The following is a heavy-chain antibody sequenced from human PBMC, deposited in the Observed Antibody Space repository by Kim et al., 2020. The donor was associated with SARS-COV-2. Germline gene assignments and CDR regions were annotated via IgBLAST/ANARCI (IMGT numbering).Heavy chain of an antibody. D-gene: IGHD3-9*01. Sequence: SETLSLTCTVSGGSISSYYWSWIRQPPGKGLEWIGYIYYSGSTNYNPSLKSRVTISVDTSKNQFPLKLSSVTAADTAVYYCARGVPGVLRYFDYGYWFDPWGQGTLVTVSS. J-gene: IGHJ5*02. CDR1: GGSISSYY. CDR3: ARGVPGVLRYFDYGYWFDP. CDR2: IYYSGST. V-gene: IGHV4-59*13.